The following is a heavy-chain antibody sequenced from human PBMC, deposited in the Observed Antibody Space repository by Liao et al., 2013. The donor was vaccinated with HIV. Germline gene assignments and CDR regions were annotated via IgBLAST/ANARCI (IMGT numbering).Heavy chain of an antibody. CDR2: INHSGST. J-gene: IGHJ4*02. V-gene: IGHV4-34*10. CDR3: ARGHGTGWPYFDY. CDR1: GGSFSGYY. Sequence: QVQLQESGPGLVKPSETLSLTCAVYGGSFSGYYWSWIRQPPGKGLEWIGEINHSGSTNYNPSLKSRLTISLDTSQNQLSLRLTSVTAADTAVYYCARGHGTGWPYFDYWGQGALVTVSS. D-gene: IGHD6-19*01.